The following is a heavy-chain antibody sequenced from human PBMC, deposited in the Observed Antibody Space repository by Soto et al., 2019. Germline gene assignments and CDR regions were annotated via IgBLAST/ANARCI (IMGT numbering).Heavy chain of an antibody. CDR3: ARSGHYDFWSGEGRYYYYYGMDV. V-gene: IGHV1-69*01. CDR2: IIPIFGTA. J-gene: IGHJ6*02. CDR1: GGTFSSYA. Sequence: QVQLVQSGAAVKKPGSSVKVSCKASGGTFSSYAISWVRQAPGQGLEWMGGIIPIFGTANYAQKFQGRVTITADESTSTAYMELSSLRSEDTAVYYCARSGHYDFWSGEGRYYYYYGMDVWGQGTTVTVSS. D-gene: IGHD3-3*01.